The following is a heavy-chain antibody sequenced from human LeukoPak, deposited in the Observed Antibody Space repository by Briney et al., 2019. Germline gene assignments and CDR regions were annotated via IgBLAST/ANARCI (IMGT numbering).Heavy chain of an antibody. CDR2: INHSGST. Sequence: SETLSLTRAVYGGSFSGYYWSWIRQSPGKGLEWIGEINHSGSTNCNPSLKSRVTISVDTSKNQFSLKLSSVTAADTAVYYCARGQDRLPVTGDNWFDPWGQGTLVTVSS. J-gene: IGHJ5*02. V-gene: IGHV4-34*01. CDR3: ARGQDRLPVTGDNWFDP. D-gene: IGHD6-19*01. CDR1: GGSFSGYY.